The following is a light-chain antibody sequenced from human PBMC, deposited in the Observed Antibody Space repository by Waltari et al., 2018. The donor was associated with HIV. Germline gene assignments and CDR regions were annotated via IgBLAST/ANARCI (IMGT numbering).Light chain of an antibody. J-gene: IGLJ2*01. CDR1: KLGAKN. Sequence: SYELTQPPSVSVSPGQTARIPCPGDKLGAKNACRYQQTPGQSPVLVIYQDSKRPSGIPERFSGSNSGNTATLTISGTQAMDEADYYCQAWDSSTAGVFGGGTKLTVL. CDR2: QDS. V-gene: IGLV3-1*01. CDR3: QAWDSSTAGV.